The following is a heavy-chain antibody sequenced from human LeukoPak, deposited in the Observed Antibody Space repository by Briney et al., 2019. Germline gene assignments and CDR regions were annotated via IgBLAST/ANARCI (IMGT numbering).Heavy chain of an antibody. CDR1: GFSLSTRGVG. CDR2: IYWDDDK. J-gene: IGHJ4*02. Sequence: ESGPTLVNPTQTLTLTCTFSGFSLSTRGVGVGWIRRPPGKALEWLALIYWDDDKRYSPSLRSRLTITKDTSKNQVVLTMTNMDPVDTATYYCAHSGGTTVTRRSFDYWGQGTLVTVSS. V-gene: IGHV2-5*02. CDR3: AHSGGTTVTRRSFDY. D-gene: IGHD4-17*01.